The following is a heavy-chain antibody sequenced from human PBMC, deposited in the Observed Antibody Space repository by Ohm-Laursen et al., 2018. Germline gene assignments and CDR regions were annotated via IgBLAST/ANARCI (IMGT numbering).Heavy chain of an antibody. Sequence: SLRLSCSASGFTFSSYGMNWVRQAPGKGLEWVAIIWHDGSNKYYADSVKGRFTITRDNSKNTLYLQMNSLRAEDTAVYYCARHDGYGRWGQGTRVTVSS. V-gene: IGHV3-33*01. J-gene: IGHJ4*02. CDR2: IWHDGSNK. CDR1: GFTFSSYG. CDR3: ARHDGYGR. D-gene: IGHD5-24*01.